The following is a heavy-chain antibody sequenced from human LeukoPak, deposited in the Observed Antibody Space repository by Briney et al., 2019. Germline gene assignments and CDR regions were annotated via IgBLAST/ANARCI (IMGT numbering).Heavy chain of an antibody. CDR3: ARESAPNDY. V-gene: IGHV4-61*02. CDR2: IYTSGST. Sequence: SETLSLTCTVSGGSISSGSYYWSWIRQPAGKGLEWIGRIYTSGSTNYNPSLKSRFTISVDTSKNQFSLKLSSVTAADTAVYYRARESAPNDYWGQGTLGTGS. CDR1: GGSISSGSYY. J-gene: IGHJ4*02.